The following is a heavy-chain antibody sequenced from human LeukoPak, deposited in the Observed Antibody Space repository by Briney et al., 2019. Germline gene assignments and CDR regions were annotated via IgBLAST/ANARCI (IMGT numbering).Heavy chain of an antibody. Sequence: GALRLSCAASGFTFSSYAMHWVRQAPGKGLEWVAVISYGGSNKYYADSVKGRFTISRDNSKNTLYLQMNSLRAEDTAVYYCARSRPRKYCSGGSCYSNYFDYWGQGTLVTVSS. V-gene: IGHV3-30*04. CDR2: ISYGGSNK. D-gene: IGHD2-15*01. CDR1: GFTFSSYA. CDR3: ARSRPRKYCSGGSCYSNYFDY. J-gene: IGHJ4*02.